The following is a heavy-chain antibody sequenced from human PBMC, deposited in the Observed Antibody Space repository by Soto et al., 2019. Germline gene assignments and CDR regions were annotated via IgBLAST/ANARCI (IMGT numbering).Heavy chain of an antibody. CDR1: GGSVDSGNHY. J-gene: IGHJ4*02. Sequence: QVLVQESGPGLVKPSQTLTLSCTVSGGSVDSGNHYWNWIRQPPGKGLEWIGYIYYGESTYCNPSLKSRATISVDTSQSRFSLRLTSVTAADTAVYYCARDMGSAMTTRIFDHWGQGTLVTVSS. D-gene: IGHD4-17*01. V-gene: IGHV4-30-4*01. CDR3: ARDMGSAMTTRIFDH. CDR2: IYYGEST.